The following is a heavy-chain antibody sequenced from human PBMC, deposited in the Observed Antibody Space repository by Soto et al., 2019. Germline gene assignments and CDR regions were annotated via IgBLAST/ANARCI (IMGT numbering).Heavy chain of an antibody. V-gene: IGHV4-30-4*01. Sequence: QVQLQESGPGLVKPSQTLSLTCTVSGGSISSGDYYWSWIRQPPGKGLEWIGYIYYSGSTYYNPSLKSRVTISVDTSKNQFSLKQSSVTAADTAVYYCARDSSYSDCSGGSCHDYWGQGTPVSVFS. CDR2: IYYSGST. CDR3: ARDSSYSDCSGGSCHDY. J-gene: IGHJ4*02. D-gene: IGHD2-15*01. CDR1: GGSISSGDYY.